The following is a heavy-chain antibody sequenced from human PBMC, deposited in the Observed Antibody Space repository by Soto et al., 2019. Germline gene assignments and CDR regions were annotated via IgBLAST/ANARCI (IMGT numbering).Heavy chain of an antibody. Sequence: EVQLLESGGGLVQPGGSLRLSCAASGFTFSSYAMSWVRQAPGKGLEWVSAISGSGGDTYYADSVKGRFTISRDNSKNTLYLQMNSLSVEDTAIYYCAKSVEGWNFFGGTDYWGQGTLVTVSS. CDR1: GFTFSSYA. CDR3: AKSVEGWNFFGGTDY. D-gene: IGHD1-7*01. J-gene: IGHJ4*02. CDR2: ISGSGGDT. V-gene: IGHV3-23*01.